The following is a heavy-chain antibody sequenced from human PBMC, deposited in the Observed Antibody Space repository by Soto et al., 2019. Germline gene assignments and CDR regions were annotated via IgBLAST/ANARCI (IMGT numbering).Heavy chain of an antibody. CDR2: IYYSGST. D-gene: IGHD3-16*01. Sequence: PSETLSLTCVVSGGSLSSYYWSWIRQPPGKGLEWIGYIYYSGSTNYNPSLKSRVTISVDTSKNQFSLKLSSVTAADTAVYYCARTWGSTNDERGRGTLVTVSS. CDR3: ARTWGSTNDE. V-gene: IGHV4-59*01. J-gene: IGHJ4*02. CDR1: GGSLSSYY.